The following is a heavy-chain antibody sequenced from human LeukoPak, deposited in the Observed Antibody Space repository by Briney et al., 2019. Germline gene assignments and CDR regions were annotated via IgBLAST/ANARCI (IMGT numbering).Heavy chain of an antibody. CDR3: AKSRREYDFWSVYFDY. V-gene: IGHV3-9*01. D-gene: IGHD3-3*01. CDR1: GFTFDDYA. Sequence: SGGSLRLSCAASGFTFDDYAMHWVRQAPGKGLEWVSGISWNSGSIGYADSVKGRFTISRDNAKNSLYLQMNSLRTEDTALYYCAKSRREYDFWSVYFDYWGQGTLVTVSS. CDR2: ISWNSGSI. J-gene: IGHJ4*02.